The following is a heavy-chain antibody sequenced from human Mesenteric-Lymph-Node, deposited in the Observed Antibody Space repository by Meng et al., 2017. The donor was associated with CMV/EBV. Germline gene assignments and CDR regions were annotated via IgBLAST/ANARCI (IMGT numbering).Heavy chain of an antibody. CDR1: GFTFDDYG. J-gene: IGHJ6*02. CDR2: ISWNSGNI. D-gene: IGHD3-22*01. V-gene: IGHV3-9*01. CDR3: AAWLLPPNYYGMDV. Sequence: LSLTCAASGFTFDDYGMHWVRQAPGKGLEWVSGISWNSGNIGYADSVKGRFTISRDNSKNMLYVQLNSLRAEDTAVYYCAAWLLPPNYYGMDVWGQGTTVTVSS.